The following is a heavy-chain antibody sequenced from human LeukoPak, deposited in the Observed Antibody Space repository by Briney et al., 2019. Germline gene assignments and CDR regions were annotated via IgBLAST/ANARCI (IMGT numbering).Heavy chain of an antibody. J-gene: IGHJ6*02. Sequence: SVKVSCKASGGTFSSYAISWVRQAPGQGLEWMGGIIPILGTANYAQKFQGRVTITADESTSTAYMELSSLRSEDTAVYYCARDCSGGSCYYYYGMDVWGQGTTVTVSS. CDR3: ARDCSGGSCYYYYGMDV. CDR2: IIPILGTA. V-gene: IGHV1-69*13. D-gene: IGHD2-15*01. CDR1: GGTFSSYA.